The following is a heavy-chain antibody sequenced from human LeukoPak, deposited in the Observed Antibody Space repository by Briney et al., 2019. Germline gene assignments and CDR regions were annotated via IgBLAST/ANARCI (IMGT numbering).Heavy chain of an antibody. CDR3: AKITPMVRGVITDAFDI. CDR2: VSTSGGVT. V-gene: IGHV3-23*01. CDR1: GFTFNNYA. D-gene: IGHD3-10*01. Sequence: GGSLRLSCAASGFTFNNYAMSWVRQAPGKGLEWVSAVSTSGGVTYYPDSVKGRFTISRDNSKNTLYLQMNSLRAEDTAVYYCAKITPMVRGVITDAFDIWGQGTMVTVSS. J-gene: IGHJ3*02.